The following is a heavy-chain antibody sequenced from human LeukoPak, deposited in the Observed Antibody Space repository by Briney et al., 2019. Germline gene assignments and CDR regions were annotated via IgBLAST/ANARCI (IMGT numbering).Heavy chain of an antibody. J-gene: IGHJ4*02. Sequence: SGTLSLTCSVSNYAISSGFFWGWMRQAPGKGPEWIGNIYRTGDTSYTPSFKSRVTISVDTSKNQFYLSLTSVTATDTAVYFCVRGEDRGGYRTDFWGQGTLVTVSS. CDR1: NYAISSGFF. CDR3: VRGEDRGGYRTDF. CDR2: IYRTGDT. D-gene: IGHD6-13*01. V-gene: IGHV4-38-2*02.